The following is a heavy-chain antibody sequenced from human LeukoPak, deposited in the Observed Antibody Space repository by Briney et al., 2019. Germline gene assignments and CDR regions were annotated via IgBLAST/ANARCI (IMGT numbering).Heavy chain of an antibody. J-gene: IGHJ6*03. V-gene: IGHV3-21*01. CDR3: ARSQNYYYYIDV. CDR1: GFTFSSYS. Sequence: GGSLRLSCAASGFTFSSYSMNWVRQAPGKGLEWVSSISSSSSYIYYADSVKGRFTISRDNAKNSLYLQMNSLRAEDTAVYYCARSQNYYYYIDVWGKGTTVTVSS. CDR2: ISSSSSYI.